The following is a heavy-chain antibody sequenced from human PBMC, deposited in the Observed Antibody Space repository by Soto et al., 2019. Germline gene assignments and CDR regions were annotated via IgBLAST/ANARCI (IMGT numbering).Heavy chain of an antibody. Sequence: QVQLVESGGGVVQPGRSLRLSCAASGFTFSSYAMHWVRQAPGKGLEWVAVISYDGSNKYYADSVKGRFTISRYNSKNTLYLQMNSLRAEDTAVYYCARDGSSWYQDYWRQGTLITVSS. CDR1: GFTFSSYA. CDR3: ARDGSSWYQDY. CDR2: ISYDGSNK. J-gene: IGHJ4*02. V-gene: IGHV3-30-3*01. D-gene: IGHD6-13*01.